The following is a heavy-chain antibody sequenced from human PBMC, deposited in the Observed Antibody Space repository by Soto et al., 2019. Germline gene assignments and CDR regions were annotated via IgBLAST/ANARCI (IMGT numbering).Heavy chain of an antibody. V-gene: IGHV4-59*01. CDR3: ARAQITIFGVAPYGMDV. CDR2: IYYSGST. D-gene: IGHD3-3*01. CDR1: GGSISSYY. J-gene: IGHJ6*02. Sequence: KTSETLSLTCTVSGGSISSYYWSWIRQPPGKGLEWIGYIYYSGSTNYNPSLKSRVTISVDTSKNQLSLKLSSVTAADTAVYYCARAQITIFGVAPYGMDVWGQGTTVTVSS.